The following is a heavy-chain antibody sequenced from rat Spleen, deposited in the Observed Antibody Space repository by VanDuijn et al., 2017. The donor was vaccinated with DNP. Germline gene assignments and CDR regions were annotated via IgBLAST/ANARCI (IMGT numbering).Heavy chain of an antibody. CDR2: ISTGGDNT. CDR3: ASWNPIASISTSNY. Sequence: EVQLVESGGGLVQPGRSLKLSCAASGFIFGNYYIAWVRQTPTEGLEWVASISTGGDNTYYRDSVKGRFTISRDNAKSTLYLQMNSLRSEDTATYYCASWNPIASISTSNYWGQGVMVTVSS. D-gene: IGHD1-2*01. CDR1: GFIFGNYY. V-gene: IGHV5-25*01. J-gene: IGHJ2*01.